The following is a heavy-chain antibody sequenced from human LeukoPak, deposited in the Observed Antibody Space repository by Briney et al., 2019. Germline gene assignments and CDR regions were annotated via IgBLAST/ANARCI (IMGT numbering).Heavy chain of an antibody. V-gene: IGHV3-11*04. CDR2: ISSSGSTI. Sequence: PGGSLRLSCAASGFTFSDYYMSWIRQAPGKGLEWVSYISSSGSTIYYADSVKGRFTISRDNSKNTLYLQMNSLRAEDTAVYYCASEYYYDSSGYPYWGQGTLVTVSS. CDR1: GFTFSDYY. D-gene: IGHD3-22*01. J-gene: IGHJ4*02. CDR3: ASEYYYDSSGYPY.